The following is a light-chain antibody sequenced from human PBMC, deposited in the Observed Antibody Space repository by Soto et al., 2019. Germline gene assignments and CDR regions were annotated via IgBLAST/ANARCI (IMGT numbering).Light chain of an antibody. V-gene: IGKV1-39*01. Sequence: DIQMTQSPSSLSASVGDRVTITCRASQSISSYLNWYQQKPGKDPKLLIYAASSLQSGVPSRFSGSGSGTDFPITISSLQPEDFATYYCQQSYSTPWTFGQGTKVEIK. CDR1: QSISSY. CDR2: AAS. J-gene: IGKJ1*01. CDR3: QQSYSTPWT.